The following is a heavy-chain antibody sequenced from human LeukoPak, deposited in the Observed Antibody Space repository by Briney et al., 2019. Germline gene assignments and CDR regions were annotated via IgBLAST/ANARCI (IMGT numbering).Heavy chain of an antibody. J-gene: IGHJ4*02. D-gene: IGHD5-12*01. CDR2: IYSSGST. CDR3: ARVDIRTAFFDY. V-gene: IGHV4-4*07. CDR1: GGSINSYF. Sequence: PSETLSLTCTVSGGSINSYFWSWIRQPAGKGLEWIGRIYSSGSTGYNPSLKSRVAMSLDTSKNQFSLNLSSVTAADTAVYYCARVDIRTAFFDYWGQGTLVTVSS.